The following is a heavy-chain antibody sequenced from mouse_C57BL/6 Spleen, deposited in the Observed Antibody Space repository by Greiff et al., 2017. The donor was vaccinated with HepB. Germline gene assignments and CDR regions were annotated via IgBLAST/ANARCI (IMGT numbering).Heavy chain of an antibody. J-gene: IGHJ2*01. D-gene: IGHD1-1*01. Sequence: EVQLQQSGAELVRPGASVKLSCTASGFNIKDDYMHWVKQRPEQGLEWIGWIDPENGDTEYASKFQGKATITADTSSNTAYLQLSSLTSEDTAVYYCTTEGYYGYWGQGTTLTVSS. CDR2: IDPENGDT. CDR3: TTEGYYGY. V-gene: IGHV14-4*01. CDR1: GFNIKDDY.